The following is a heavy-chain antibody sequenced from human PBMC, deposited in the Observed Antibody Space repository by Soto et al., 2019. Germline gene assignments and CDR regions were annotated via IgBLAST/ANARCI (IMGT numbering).Heavy chain of an antibody. CDR2: ISGSGGST. D-gene: IGHD6-19*01. Sequence: GESLRLSCAASGFTFSSYAISCVRQAPGKGLEWVSAISGSGGSTYYADSVKGRFTISRDNSKNTLYLQMNSLRAEDTAVYYCAKVYSSGWYAGDYWGQGTLVTVSS. CDR3: AKVYSSGWYAGDY. V-gene: IGHV3-23*01. J-gene: IGHJ4*02. CDR1: GFTFSSYA.